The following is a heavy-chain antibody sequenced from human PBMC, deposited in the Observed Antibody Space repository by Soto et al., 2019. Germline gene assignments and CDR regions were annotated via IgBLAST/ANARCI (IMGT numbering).Heavy chain of an antibody. CDR2: IGALLYNDAT. V-gene: IGHV1-18*01. CDR3: ARGTKGAGGWYFDL. J-gene: IGHJ2*01. CDR1: GYTLDNHA. Sequence: QIPVVQSEVEVKRPGASVRISCKASGYTLDNHAVTWVRQAPGQGLEWMGWIGALLYNDATNHARKFQGRLTMARDPSPNTVYMDLGSLRSDDTAVYYCARGTKGAGGWYFDLWGRGTLVVVSS. D-gene: IGHD2-8*01.